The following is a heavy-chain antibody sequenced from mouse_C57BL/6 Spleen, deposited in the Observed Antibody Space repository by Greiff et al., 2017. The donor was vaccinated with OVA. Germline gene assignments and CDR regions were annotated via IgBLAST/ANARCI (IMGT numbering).Heavy chain of an antibody. Sequence: VKLQQSGPELVKPGASVKISCKASGYAFSSSWMNWVKQRPGKGLEWIGRIYPGDGDTNYNGKFKGKATLTADKSSSTAYMQLSSLTSEDSAVYFCARSYSTTGVADYWGQGTTLTVSS. CDR2: IYPGDGDT. V-gene: IGHV1-82*01. CDR3: ARSYSTTGVADY. D-gene: IGHD1-1*01. J-gene: IGHJ2*01. CDR1: GYAFSSSW.